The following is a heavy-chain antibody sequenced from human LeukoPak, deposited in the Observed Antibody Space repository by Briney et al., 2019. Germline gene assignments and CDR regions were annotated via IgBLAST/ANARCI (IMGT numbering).Heavy chain of an antibody. J-gene: IGHJ4*02. CDR2: ISSSSSTI. CDR1: GFTPSSYS. V-gene: IGHV3-48*01. CDR3: ARVLADFDY. Sequence: PGGSLRLSCAASGFTPSSYSMNLVRQAPGKGLEWVSYISSSSSTIYYADSVKGRFTISRDNAKNSLYLQMNSLRAEDTAVYYCARVLADFDYWGQGTLVTVSS.